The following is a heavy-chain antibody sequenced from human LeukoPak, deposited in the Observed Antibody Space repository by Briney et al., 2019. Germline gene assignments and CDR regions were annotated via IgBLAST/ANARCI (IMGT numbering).Heavy chain of an antibody. V-gene: IGHV3-23*01. CDR2: ISGSGGST. D-gene: IGHD3-3*01. CDR1: GFTFSSYA. J-gene: IGHJ4*02. Sequence: GGSLRLSCAASGFTFSSYAMSWVRQAPGKGLEWVSAISGSGGSTYYADSVKGRFTISRDNSKNTLYLQMNSPRAEDTAVYYCAGNYDFWSGYVKGPDYWGQGTLVTVSS. CDR3: AGNYDFWSGYVKGPDY.